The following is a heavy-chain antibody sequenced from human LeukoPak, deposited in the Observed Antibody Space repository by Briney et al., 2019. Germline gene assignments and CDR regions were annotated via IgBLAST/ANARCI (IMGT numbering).Heavy chain of an antibody. CDR1: GGSISSYY. J-gene: IGHJ6*02. Sequence: SETLSLTCTVSGGSISSYYWSWIRQPPGKGLEWIGYIYYSGSTNYNPSLKSRVTISVDTSKNQFSLKLSSVTAADTAVYYCARGKPAPDFWSGYYQGVEAVLFQVSPNLYYGMDVWGQGTTVTVSS. V-gene: IGHV4-59*01. CDR2: IYYSGST. D-gene: IGHD3-3*01. CDR3: ARGKPAPDFWSGYYQGVEAVLFQVSPNLYYGMDV.